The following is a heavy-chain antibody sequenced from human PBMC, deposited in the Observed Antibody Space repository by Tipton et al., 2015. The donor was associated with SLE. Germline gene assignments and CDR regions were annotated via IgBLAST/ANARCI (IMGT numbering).Heavy chain of an antibody. CDR3: AKDLGYSIPWYFDL. V-gene: IGHV3-23*03. J-gene: IGHJ2*01. CDR2: VYSGGIT. D-gene: IGHD4-11*01. Sequence: SLRLSCEASGFTLSSYAMSWVRQAPGRGLEWVSLVYSGGITYYADTVKGRFTISRDNSQNTLYLQMDSLRAEDTAVYYCAKDLGYSIPWYFDLWGRGTLVTVSS. CDR1: GFTLSSYA.